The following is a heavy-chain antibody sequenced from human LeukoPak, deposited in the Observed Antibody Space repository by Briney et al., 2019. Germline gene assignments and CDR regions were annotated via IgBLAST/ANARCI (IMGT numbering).Heavy chain of an antibody. CDR3: AKGRWGLTINNFDI. D-gene: IGHD3-9*01. Sequence: GGSLRLSCEASGFTFSSYAMGWVRQAPEKGLEWVSVTSESGGSTHYADSVKGRFTIYRDNSKNTLYLQMNSLGGEDTAVYYCAKGRWGLTINNFDIWGQGRMVTVSS. J-gene: IGHJ3*02. CDR2: TSESGGST. CDR1: GFTFSSYA. V-gene: IGHV3-23*01.